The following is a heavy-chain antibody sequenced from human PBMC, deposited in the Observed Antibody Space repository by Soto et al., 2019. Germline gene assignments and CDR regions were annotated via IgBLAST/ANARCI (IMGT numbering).Heavy chain of an antibody. Sequence: TGGSLRLSCASSGFTFDDYGMSWVRQAPGKGLEWVSGINWNGGSTGYADSVKGRFTISRDNAKNSLYLQMNSLRAEDTALYYCARQIVGAALYYYGMDVWGQGTTVTVSS. J-gene: IGHJ6*02. CDR3: ARQIVGAALYYYGMDV. D-gene: IGHD1-26*01. CDR2: INWNGGST. CDR1: GFTFDDYG. V-gene: IGHV3-20*04.